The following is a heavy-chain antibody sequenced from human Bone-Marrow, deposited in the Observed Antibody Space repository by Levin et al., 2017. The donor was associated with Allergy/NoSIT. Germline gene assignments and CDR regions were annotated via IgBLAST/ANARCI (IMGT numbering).Heavy chain of an antibody. CDR1: GYFFNGYW. V-gene: IGHV5-51*01. J-gene: IGHJ6*02. CDR2: IYPGDSDT. D-gene: IGHD3-10*01. Sequence: PGGSLRLSCKGSGYFFNGYWIAWVRQMPGKGLEWMGIIYPGDSDTRYGPSFQGQVTISVDKSTSTAYLQWSSLKASDTAMYYCVRGGTMVFEYIMDVWGQGTTV. CDR3: VRGGTMVFEYIMDV.